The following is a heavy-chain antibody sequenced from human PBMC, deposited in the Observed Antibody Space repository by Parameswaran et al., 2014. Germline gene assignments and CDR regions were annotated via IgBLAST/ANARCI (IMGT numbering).Heavy chain of an antibody. CDR2: INPSGGST. V-gene: IGHV1-46*01. CDR3: AREDVVPAAYDY. Sequence: QAPGQGLEWMGIINPSGGSTSYAQKFQGRVTMTRDTSTSTVYMELSSLRSEDTAVYYCAREDVVPAAYDYWGQGTLVTVSS. J-gene: IGHJ4*02. D-gene: IGHD2-2*01.